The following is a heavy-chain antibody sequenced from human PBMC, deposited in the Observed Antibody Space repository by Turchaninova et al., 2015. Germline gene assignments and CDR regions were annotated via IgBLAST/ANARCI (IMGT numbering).Heavy chain of an antibody. CDR2: VSAANNR. J-gene: IGHJ4*02. Sequence: QVXLVEXGXGVXXAGXXXGLPGGASGFSFSSDSRHWVRQAPGKGLEGVALVSAANNRYYADAVKGRFTVSRDNSNNSLYLQMNSLRAEDTAVYYCARDEIPNTISPVDYWGQGTLVTVSS. CDR1: GFSFSSDS. V-gene: IGHV3-30-3*01. CDR3: ARDEIPNTISPVDY. D-gene: IGHD3-10*01.